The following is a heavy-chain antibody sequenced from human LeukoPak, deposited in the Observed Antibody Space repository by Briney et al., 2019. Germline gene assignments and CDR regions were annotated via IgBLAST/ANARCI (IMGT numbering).Heavy chain of an antibody. Sequence: GGSLRLSCAASGFTFSSYSMNWVRQAPGKGLEWVSSISSSSSYIYYADSVKGRFTISRDNAKNSLYLQMNSLRAEDTAVYYCARAITYYYDSSGPGYWGQGTLVTVSS. CDR3: ARAITYYYDSSGPGY. CDR1: GFTFSSYS. V-gene: IGHV3-21*04. CDR2: ISSSSSYI. J-gene: IGHJ4*02. D-gene: IGHD3-22*01.